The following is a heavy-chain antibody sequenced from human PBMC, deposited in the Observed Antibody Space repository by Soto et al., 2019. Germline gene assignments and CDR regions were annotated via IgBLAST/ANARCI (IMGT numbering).Heavy chain of an antibody. D-gene: IGHD3-22*01. CDR3: ARLNHYYDKAGDS. CDR2: VDPSDSYT. V-gene: IGHV5-10-1*01. J-gene: IGHJ4*02. CDR1: GYSFTSYW. Sequence: PGESLKISCKGSGYSFTSYWISWVRQMPGKGLEWMGRVDPSDSYTKYSPSFQGHVTISATKSISTAYLQWSSLKASDTAMYYCARLNHYYDKAGDSWGQGTLVTVSS.